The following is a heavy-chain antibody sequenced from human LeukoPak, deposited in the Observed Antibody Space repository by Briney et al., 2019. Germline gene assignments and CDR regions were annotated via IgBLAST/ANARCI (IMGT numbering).Heavy chain of an antibody. CDR3: ARTMEWTDFWSGYYTRPYMDV. D-gene: IGHD3-3*01. Sequence: GGSLRLSCAASGFTFSSYAMHWVRQAPGKGLEWVLVMSGSGGSTNYADSVKGQSTISRDNSKNTLYLQMNSLRAEDTAVYYCARTMEWTDFWSGYYTRPYMDVWGKGTTVTVSS. V-gene: IGHV3-23*01. CDR2: MSGSGGST. CDR1: GFTFSSYA. J-gene: IGHJ6*03.